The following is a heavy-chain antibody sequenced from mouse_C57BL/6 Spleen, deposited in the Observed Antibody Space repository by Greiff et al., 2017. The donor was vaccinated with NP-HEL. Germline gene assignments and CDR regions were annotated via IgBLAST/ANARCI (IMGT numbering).Heavy chain of an antibody. Sequence: VQLQQSGAELAKPGASVKLSCTASGYTFTSYWMHWVKQRPGQGLEWIGYINPSSGYTKYIPKFKDKATLTADKSSSTAYMQLSSLTYEDSADYYCAREYYGSSPYYFDYWGQGTTLTVSS. V-gene: IGHV1-7*01. CDR3: AREYYGSSPYYFDY. J-gene: IGHJ2*01. CDR1: GYTFTSYW. CDR2: INPSSGYT. D-gene: IGHD1-1*01.